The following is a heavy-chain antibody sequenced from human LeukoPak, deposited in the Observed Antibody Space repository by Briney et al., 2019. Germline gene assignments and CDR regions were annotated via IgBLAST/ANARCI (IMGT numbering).Heavy chain of an antibody. J-gene: IGHJ4*02. Sequence: GGSLRLSCAASGFTFSSYSMNWVRQAPGKGLEWVSSISSSSSYIYYADSVKGRFTISRDNAKNSLYLQMSSLRAEDTAVYYCARDLRNDGWVSVDFDYWGQGTLVTVSS. D-gene: IGHD1-1*01. CDR1: GFTFSSYS. CDR2: ISSSSSYI. V-gene: IGHV3-21*01. CDR3: ARDLRNDGWVSVDFDY.